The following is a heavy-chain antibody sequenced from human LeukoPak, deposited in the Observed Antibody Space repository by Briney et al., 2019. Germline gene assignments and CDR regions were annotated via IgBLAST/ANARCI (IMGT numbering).Heavy chain of an antibody. V-gene: IGHV3-33*01. CDR1: GFTFSSYG. D-gene: IGHD3-3*01. CDR2: IWYDGSNK. Sequence: PGGSLRLSCAASGFTFSSYGMHWVRQAPGKGLEWVAVIWYDGSNKYYADSVKGRFTISRDNSKNTLYLQMNSLRAEDTAVYYCASPGVLRFLEWLSYFDYWGQGTLVTVSS. CDR3: ASPGVLRFLEWLSYFDY. J-gene: IGHJ4*02.